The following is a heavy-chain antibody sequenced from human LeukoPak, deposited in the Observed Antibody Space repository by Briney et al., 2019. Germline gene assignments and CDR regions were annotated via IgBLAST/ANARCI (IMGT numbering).Heavy chain of an antibody. Sequence: ASVNVSCKASGYTFTSYGISSLRQAPGQGLERMGWISAYNGNTNYAQKLQGRVTMTTITSTSTAYMELRSLRSDDTAVYYCARVCGMGAAGTHFDYWGQGTLVTVSP. CDR2: ISAYNGNT. V-gene: IGHV1-18*01. J-gene: IGHJ4*02. CDR3: ARVCGMGAAGTHFDY. D-gene: IGHD6-13*01. CDR1: GYTFTSYG.